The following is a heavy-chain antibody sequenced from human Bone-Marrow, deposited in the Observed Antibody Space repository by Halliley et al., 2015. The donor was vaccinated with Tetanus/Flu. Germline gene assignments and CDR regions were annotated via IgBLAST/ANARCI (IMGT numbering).Heavy chain of an antibody. D-gene: IGHD3-22*01. V-gene: IGHV3-30*18. CDR1: GFRFSSYG. CDR3: AKDYYYESSAYYSGR. Sequence: SLRLSCAGGGFRFSSYGMHWVRQAPGKGLEWVAVISSDGSIKYYADSVKGRFTISRDNPQFTLHLQMNSLSAEDTAVYYCAKDYYYESSAYYSGRWGQGTQVTVSS. CDR2: ISSDGSIK. J-gene: IGHJ4*02.